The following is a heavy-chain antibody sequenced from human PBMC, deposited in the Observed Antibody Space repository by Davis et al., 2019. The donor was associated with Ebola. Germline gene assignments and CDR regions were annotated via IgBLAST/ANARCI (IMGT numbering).Heavy chain of an antibody. V-gene: IGHV4-30-4*08. J-gene: IGHJ4*02. D-gene: IGHD3-16*01. CDR1: GASISSHY. Sequence: SETLSLTCTVSGASISSHYWSWIRQSPGKGLEWIGYIHHSGGTYYNPSLKSRLTLAVDTSKNQFSLRLSSVTAADTAVYYCARDDLPGLIDSWGQGILATVSS. CDR2: IHHSGGT. CDR3: ARDDLPGLIDS.